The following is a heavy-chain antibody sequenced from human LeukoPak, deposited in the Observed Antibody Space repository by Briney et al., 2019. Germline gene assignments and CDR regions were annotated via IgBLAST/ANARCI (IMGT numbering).Heavy chain of an antibody. V-gene: IGHV3-48*02. J-gene: IGHJ4*02. CDR1: GFTFSTYS. CDR2: ITSSSTI. CDR3: ARDPNALDY. Sequence: PGGSLRLSCAASGFTFSTYSMNWVRQAPGKGLEWVSYITSSSTIYYADSVKGRFTISRDNAKNSLYLQMNSLRDEDTAVYYCARDPNALDYWGQGTLVTVSS.